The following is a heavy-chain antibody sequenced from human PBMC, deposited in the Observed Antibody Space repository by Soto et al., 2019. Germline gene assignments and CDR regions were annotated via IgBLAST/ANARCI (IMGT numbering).Heavy chain of an antibody. V-gene: IGHV3-30*03. Sequence: PGGSLRLSCAASGFTFSSYGMHWVRQAPGKGLEWVAVISYDGSNKYYADSVKGRFTISRDNSKNTLYLQMNSLRAEDTAVYYRAGTGDAFDIWGQGTMVTVSS. D-gene: IGHD3-10*01. J-gene: IGHJ3*02. CDR1: GFTFSSYG. CDR2: ISYDGSNK. CDR3: AGTGDAFDI.